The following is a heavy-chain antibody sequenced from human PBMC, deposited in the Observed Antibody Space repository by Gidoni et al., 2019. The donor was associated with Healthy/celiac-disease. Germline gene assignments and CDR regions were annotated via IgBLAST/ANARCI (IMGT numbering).Heavy chain of an antibody. CDR3: TTDYCSGGSCYSNY. V-gene: IGHV3-15*01. CDR1: GFTFSNAW. D-gene: IGHD2-15*01. Sequence: EVQLVESGGGLVKPGGSLRLSCAASGFTFSNAWMSWVRQAPGKGLEGVGRIKSKTDGGTTDYAAPVKGRFTISRDDSKNTLYLQMNSLKTEDTAVYYCTTDYCSGGSCYSNYWGQGTLVTVSS. CDR2: IKSKTDGGTT. J-gene: IGHJ4*02.